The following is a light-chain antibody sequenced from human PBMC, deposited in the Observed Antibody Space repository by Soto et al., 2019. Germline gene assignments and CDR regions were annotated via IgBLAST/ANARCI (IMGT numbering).Light chain of an antibody. Sequence: EIVLMQSPGTLSLSPGERATLSCRASQTMTRAYVAWYQQKPGQAPRLLIYAASYRATGIPDRFSGSGSGTDFTLTISRLEPEDFAVYYCQQYVTSPWAFGQGTKVAIE. J-gene: IGKJ1*01. CDR3: QQYVTSPWA. CDR2: AAS. CDR1: QTMTRAY. V-gene: IGKV3-20*01.